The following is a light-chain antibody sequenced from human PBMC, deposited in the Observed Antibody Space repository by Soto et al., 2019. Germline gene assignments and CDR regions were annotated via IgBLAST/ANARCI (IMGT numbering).Light chain of an antibody. CDR2: EVS. CDR1: SSDVGRYNY. V-gene: IGLV2-14*01. J-gene: IGLJ1*01. Sequence: QSVLTQPASVSGSPGQSITISCTGASSDVGRYNYVSWYQLHPGEAPKLIIYEVSNRPSGVSNRFSGSKSGNTASLTISGLRAEDEADYYCNSYTSSTAYVFGTGTKVTVL. CDR3: NSYTSSTAYV.